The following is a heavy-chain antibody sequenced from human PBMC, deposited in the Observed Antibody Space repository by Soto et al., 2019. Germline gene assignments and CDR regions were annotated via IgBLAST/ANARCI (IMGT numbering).Heavy chain of an antibody. CDR1: GASINSDDYS. V-gene: IGHV4-30-2*01. D-gene: IGHD4-17*01. J-gene: IGHJ4*02. CDR2: ISHTGST. CDR3: ARGNEYGGTSPSFAFDY. Sequence: QLQLQESGSGLVKPSQTLSLTCAVSGASINSDDYSWTWIRQPPGKGLEWIGYISHTGSTFYNPSLRSRVTISVDRSKNQFSLKLTSVSAADTAVYYCARGNEYGGTSPSFAFDYWGQGTLVTVSS.